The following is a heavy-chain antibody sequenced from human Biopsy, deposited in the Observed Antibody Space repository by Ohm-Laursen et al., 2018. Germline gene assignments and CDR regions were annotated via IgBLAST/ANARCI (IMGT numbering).Heavy chain of an antibody. CDR3: ARSTYYYESSGTRRGLDI. CDR1: GFTVSRNY. D-gene: IGHD3-22*01. J-gene: IGHJ3*02. Sequence: SLRLSCAASGFTVSRNYMTWVRQAPGKGLEWVSVIDSGGYTHYTDSVKGRFTISRDNSKSTLYLQMNNLSAEDTAVYYCARSTYYYESSGTRRGLDIWGQGTMVTVSS. CDR2: IDSGGYT. V-gene: IGHV3-53*01.